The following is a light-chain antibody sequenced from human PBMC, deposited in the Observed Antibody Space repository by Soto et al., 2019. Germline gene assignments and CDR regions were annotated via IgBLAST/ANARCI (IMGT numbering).Light chain of an antibody. V-gene: IGKV1-39*01. CDR2: AAS. CDR3: QQSYSTPPFT. Sequence: DIQMTQSPSSLSASVGDRVTITCRASQGISSYLAWYQQKPGKAPKLLIYAASSLQSGVPSRFSGSRSGTDFTLTISSLKPEDFATYYCQQSYSTPPFTFGQGTRLEIK. CDR1: QGISSY. J-gene: IGKJ5*01.